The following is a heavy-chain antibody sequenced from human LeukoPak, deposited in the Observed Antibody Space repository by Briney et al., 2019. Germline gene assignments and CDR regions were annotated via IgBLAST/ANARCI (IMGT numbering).Heavy chain of an antibody. D-gene: IGHD3-22*01. J-gene: IGHJ3*02. CDR3: ARASGRGMIVVVPTGAFDI. CDR1: GFTFSSYA. Sequence: PGGSVRLSCAASGFTFSSYAMHWVRQAPGKGLEWVAVISYDGSNKYYADSVKGRFTISRDNSKTTLYLQMNSLRAEDTAVYYCARASGRGMIVVVPTGAFDIRGQGTMVTVSS. V-gene: IGHV3-30*04. CDR2: ISYDGSNK.